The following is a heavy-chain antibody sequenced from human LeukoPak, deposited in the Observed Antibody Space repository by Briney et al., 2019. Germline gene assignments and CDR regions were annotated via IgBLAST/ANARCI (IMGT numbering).Heavy chain of an antibody. D-gene: IGHD3-16*02. CDR1: GGSISNSSYY. CDR2: IYYSGST. Sequence: PSETLSLTCTVSGGSISNSSYYRGWIRQPPGKGLEWIGSIYYSGSTYYNPSLKSRVTISVDTSKNQFSLKLSSVTAADTAVYYCAREGLGELSLYDAFDIWGQGTMVTVSS. V-gene: IGHV4-39*01. J-gene: IGHJ3*02. CDR3: AREGLGELSLYDAFDI.